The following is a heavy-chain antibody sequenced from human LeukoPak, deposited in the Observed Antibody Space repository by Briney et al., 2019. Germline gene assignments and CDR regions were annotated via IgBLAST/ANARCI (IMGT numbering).Heavy chain of an antibody. Sequence: GGSLRLSCAASGFTFSSYDMNWVRQAPGKGLEWVANIKQDGTEKYYVDSVKGRFTISRDNAKNSLYLQMNSLRVEDTAVYYCAKVAKYYYGSETYYFFEHWGQGTPVTASS. CDR3: AKVAKYYYGSETYYFFEH. D-gene: IGHD3-10*01. J-gene: IGHJ4*02. V-gene: IGHV3-7*01. CDR2: IKQDGTEK. CDR1: GFTFSSYD.